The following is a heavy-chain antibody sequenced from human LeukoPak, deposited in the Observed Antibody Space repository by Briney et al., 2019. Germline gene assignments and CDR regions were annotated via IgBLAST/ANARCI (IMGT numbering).Heavy chain of an antibody. Sequence: GGSLRLSCAASGFTFSSYSMNWVRQAPGKGLEWVSSISSSSSYIYYADSVKGRFTISRDNAKNSLYLQMNSLRAEDTAVYYCASDSSGQIGRYSFDIWGQGTMVTVSS. CDR3: ASDSSGQIGRYSFDI. CDR2: ISSSSSYI. J-gene: IGHJ3*02. D-gene: IGHD3-22*01. V-gene: IGHV3-21*01. CDR1: GFTFSSYS.